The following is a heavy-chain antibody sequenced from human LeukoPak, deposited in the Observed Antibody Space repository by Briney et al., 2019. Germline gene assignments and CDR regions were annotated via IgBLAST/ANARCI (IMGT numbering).Heavy chain of an antibody. J-gene: IGHJ6*03. D-gene: IGHD1-14*01. CDR2: IVVGSGNT. CDR1: GFTFTSSA. CDR3: AKDGRGTLYYYMDV. Sequence: SVKVSCKASGFTFTSSAMQWVRQARGQRLEWIGWIVVGSGNTNYAQKFQERVTITRDMSTSTAYMELSSLRSEDTAVYYCAKDGRGTLYYYMDVWGKGTTVTVSS. V-gene: IGHV1-58*02.